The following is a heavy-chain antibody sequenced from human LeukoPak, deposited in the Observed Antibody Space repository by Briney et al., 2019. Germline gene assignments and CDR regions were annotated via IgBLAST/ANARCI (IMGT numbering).Heavy chain of an antibody. CDR2: IGGRDGST. V-gene: IGHV3-23*01. Sequence: GGSLRLSCAASGFTFSSYGMSWVRQAPGKGLEWVSAIGGRDGSTYYADSVKGRFTISRDNSKNTLYVQMNSLRAEDTAVYYCAKDAHDYGSHWGQGTLVTVSS. CDR1: GFTFSSYG. D-gene: IGHD4-17*01. CDR3: AKDAHDYGSH. J-gene: IGHJ4*02.